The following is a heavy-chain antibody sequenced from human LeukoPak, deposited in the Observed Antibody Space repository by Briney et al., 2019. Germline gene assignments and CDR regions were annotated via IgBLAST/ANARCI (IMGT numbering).Heavy chain of an antibody. CDR3: ARSQLDYGDQEGLDY. J-gene: IGHJ4*02. CDR2: INSDGINT. D-gene: IGHD4-17*01. V-gene: IGHV3-74*01. CDR1: GFTFSNYW. Sequence: GGSLRLSCAASGFTFSNYWMYWVRQAPGKGLVWVSRINSDGINTSYADSVKGRFTISRDNAKNTLNLQMNSLRSDDTAVYYCARSQLDYGDQEGLDYWGQGTLVTVSS.